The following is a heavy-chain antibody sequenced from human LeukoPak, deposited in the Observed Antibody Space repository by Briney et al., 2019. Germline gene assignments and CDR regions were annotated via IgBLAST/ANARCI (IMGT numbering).Heavy chain of an antibody. J-gene: IGHJ6*02. D-gene: IGHD3-16*01. CDR2: ISHDESNK. CDR1: EFTFSSYT. V-gene: IGHV3-30*03. CDR3: ARGFGGTGFHYKRYYGMDA. Sequence: GGSLRPSCAASEFTFSSYTMNWVRQAPGKGLEWVAVISHDESNKYYADSVKGRFTISRDNSKNTVYLQMNSLRAGDTAVFYCARGFGGTGFHYKRYYGMDAWGQGTTVTVSS.